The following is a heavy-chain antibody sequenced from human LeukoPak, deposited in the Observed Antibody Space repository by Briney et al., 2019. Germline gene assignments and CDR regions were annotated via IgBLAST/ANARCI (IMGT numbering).Heavy chain of an antibody. CDR3: ARDRVWFGELSTVDY. CDR1: GFTFSSYW. Sequence: PGGSLRLSCAASGFTFSSYWMSWVRQAPGKGLEWVANIKQGGSEKYYVDSVKGRFTISRDNAKNSLYLQMNSLRAEDTAVYYCARDRVWFGELSTVDYWGQGTLVTVSS. D-gene: IGHD3-10*01. J-gene: IGHJ4*02. CDR2: IKQGGSEK. V-gene: IGHV3-7*01.